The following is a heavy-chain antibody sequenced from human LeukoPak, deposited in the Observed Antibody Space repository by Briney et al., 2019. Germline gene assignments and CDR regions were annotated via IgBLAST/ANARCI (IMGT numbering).Heavy chain of an antibody. V-gene: IGHV1-8*01. J-gene: IGHJ6*03. CDR2: MNPNSGNT. Sequence: GASVKVSCKASGYTFTSYDINWVRQATGQGLEWMGWMNPNSGNTGYAQKFQGRVTMTRNTSISTAYMELSSLRSEDTAVYYCARGPNYYGSGSYYYYYMDVWGKGTTVTVSS. D-gene: IGHD3-10*01. CDR3: ARGPNYYGSGSYYYYYMDV. CDR1: GYTFTSYD.